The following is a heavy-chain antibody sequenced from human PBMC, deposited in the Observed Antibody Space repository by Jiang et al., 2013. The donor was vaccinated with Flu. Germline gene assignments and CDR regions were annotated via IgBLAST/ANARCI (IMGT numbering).Heavy chain of an antibody. Sequence: LESGGGVVQPGRSLRLSCAASGFTFSSYGMHWVRQAPGKGLEWVAVISYDGSNKYYADSVKGRFTISRDNSKNTLYLQMNSLRAEDTAVYYCAKGRQLLRVFWSDYWGQGTLVTVSS. CDR3: AKGRQLLRVFWSDY. CDR1: GFTFSSYG. D-gene: IGHD2-15*01. CDR2: ISYDGSNK. V-gene: IGHV3-30*18. J-gene: IGHJ4*02.